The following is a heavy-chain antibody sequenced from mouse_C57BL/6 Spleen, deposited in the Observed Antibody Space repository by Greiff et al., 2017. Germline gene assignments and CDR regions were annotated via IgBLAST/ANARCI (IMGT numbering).Heavy chain of an antibody. CDR2: INPNNGGT. CDR3: ASGVFYYFDY. V-gene: IGHV1-26*01. CDR1: GYTFTDYY. J-gene: IGHJ2*01. Sequence: VQLQQSGPELVKPGASVKISCKASGYTFTDYYMNWVKQSHGKSLEWIGDINPNNGGTSYNQQFKGKATLTVDKSSSTAYMELRSLTSEDSAVYYCASGVFYYFDYWGQGTTLTVSS.